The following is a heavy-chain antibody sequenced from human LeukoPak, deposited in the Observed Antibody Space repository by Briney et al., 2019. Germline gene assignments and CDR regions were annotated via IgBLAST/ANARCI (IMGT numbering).Heavy chain of an antibody. CDR2: INHSGST. CDR1: GGSFSGYY. CDR3: ARGVGVAAELVTFDI. V-gene: IGHV4-34*01. D-gene: IGHD6-13*01. J-gene: IGHJ3*02. Sequence: PSETLSLTCAVYGGSFSGYYWSWIRQPPGKGLEWIGEINHSGSTNYNPSLKSRVTISVDTSKNQFSLKLGSVTAADTAVYYCARGVGVAAELVTFDIWGQGTMVTVSS.